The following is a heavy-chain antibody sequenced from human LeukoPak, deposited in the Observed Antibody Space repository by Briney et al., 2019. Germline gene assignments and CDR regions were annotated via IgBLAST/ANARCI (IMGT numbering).Heavy chain of an antibody. CDR3: ARSSVLDSYYYYGMDV. V-gene: IGHV4-59*01. J-gene: IGHJ6*04. D-gene: IGHD2-15*01. CDR1: GGSISSYY. Sequence: PSETLSLICTVSGGSISSYYWSWIRQPPGKGLEWIGYIYYSGSTNYNPSLKSRVTISVDTSKNQFSLKLSSVTAADTAVYYCARSSVLDSYYYYGMDVWGKGTTVTVSS. CDR2: IYYSGST.